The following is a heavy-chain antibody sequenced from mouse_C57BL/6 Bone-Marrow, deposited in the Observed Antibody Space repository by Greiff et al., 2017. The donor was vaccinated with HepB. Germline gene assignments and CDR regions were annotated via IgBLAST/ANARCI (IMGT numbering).Heavy chain of an antibody. Sequence: VQLQQSGAELVRPGASVKLSCTASGFNIKDDYMHWVKQRPEQGLEWIGWIDPENGDTEYASKFQGKATITADTSSNTAYLQLSSLTSEDTAVYYCTTSHYYGSSSLLGFDVWGTGTTVTVSS. CDR1: GFNIKDDY. CDR3: TTSHYYGSSSLLGFDV. CDR2: IDPENGDT. D-gene: IGHD1-1*01. V-gene: IGHV14-4*01. J-gene: IGHJ1*03.